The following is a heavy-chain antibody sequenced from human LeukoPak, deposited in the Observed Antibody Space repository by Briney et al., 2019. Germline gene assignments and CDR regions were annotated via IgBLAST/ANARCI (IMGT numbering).Heavy chain of an antibody. Sequence: ASVKVSCKVSGGTFSSYAISWVRQAPGQGLEWMGRIIPIFGIANYAQKFQGRVTITADKSTSTAYMELSSLRSEDTAVYYCARVADYTHNWFDPWGQGTLVTVSS. J-gene: IGHJ5*02. D-gene: IGHD3-3*01. CDR2: IIPIFGIA. V-gene: IGHV1-69*04. CDR3: ARVADYTHNWFDP. CDR1: GGTFSSYA.